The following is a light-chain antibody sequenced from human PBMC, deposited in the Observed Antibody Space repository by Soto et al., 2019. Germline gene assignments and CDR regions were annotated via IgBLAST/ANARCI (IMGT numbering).Light chain of an antibody. Sequence: EVVLSQSPGTLSFSPGERATLSCRASQTIYSRYLAWYQQKPGQAPRLLIFGASSRATGIPDRFSGSGSGTDFTLTISRLEPEDSAVYYCQQYGDSLWTFGQGTKVEI. CDR1: QTIYSRY. V-gene: IGKV3-20*01. J-gene: IGKJ1*01. CDR2: GAS. CDR3: QQYGDSLWT.